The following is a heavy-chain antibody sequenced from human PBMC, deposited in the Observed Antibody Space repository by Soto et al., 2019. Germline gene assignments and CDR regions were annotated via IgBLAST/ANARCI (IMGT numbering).Heavy chain of an antibody. Sequence: QVQLQESGPGLVKPSQTLSLTCTVSGGSISSDDHYWTWIRQPPGKGLEWIGNIHYTGITKYNPSRKTRLNISIDTSKNHCSLKLTPVTAADTALYYCARQRRGGYWFAPRGQGTLVTVSS. J-gene: IGHJ5*02. CDR2: IHYTGIT. CDR1: GGSISSDDHY. CDR3: ARQRRGGYWFAP. V-gene: IGHV4-30-4*01.